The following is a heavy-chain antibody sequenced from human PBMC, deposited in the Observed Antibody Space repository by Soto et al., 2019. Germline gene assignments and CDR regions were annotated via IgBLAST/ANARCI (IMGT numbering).Heavy chain of an antibody. CDR2: ISGSGRTT. J-gene: IGHJ6*02. CDR3: ARYKYQLLIPIKCDGMDV. CDR1: GFTFSSYV. D-gene: IGHD2-2*01. V-gene: IGHV3-23*01. Sequence: EVQLSESGGGLVQPGGSLRVSCAASGFTFSSYVMTWVRQATGGGLEWVSGISGSGRTTYYADSVKGRLIISRDNSKSTLYLQMNSLRAEDTAIYYCARYKYQLLIPIKCDGMDVWGQGTAVTVSS.